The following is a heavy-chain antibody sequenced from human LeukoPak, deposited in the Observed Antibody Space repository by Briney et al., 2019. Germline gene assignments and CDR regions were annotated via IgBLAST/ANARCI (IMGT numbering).Heavy chain of an antibody. Sequence: GASVKVSCKASGGTFSSYAISWVRQAPGQGLEWMGRIIPIFGTANYAQKFQGRVTITAYKSTSTAYMELSSLRSEDTAVFYCARGGSGSYYPYYYYYMDVWGKGTTVTVSS. D-gene: IGHD3-10*01. J-gene: IGHJ6*03. V-gene: IGHV1-69*06. CDR2: IIPIFGTA. CDR3: ARGGSGSYYPYYYYYMDV. CDR1: GGTFSSYA.